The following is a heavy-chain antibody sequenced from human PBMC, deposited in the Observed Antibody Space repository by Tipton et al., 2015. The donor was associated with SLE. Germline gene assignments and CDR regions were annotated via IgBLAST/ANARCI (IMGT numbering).Heavy chain of an antibody. CDR3: ARAHFGMVPVYFDY. J-gene: IGHJ4*02. CDR2: INHSGST. D-gene: IGHD3-3*01. V-gene: IGHV4-34*01. Sequence: TLSLTCAVYGGSFSGYYWSWIRQPPGKGLEWIGEINHSGSTNYNPSLKSRVTISVDTSKNQFSLKLSSVTAADTAVYYCARAHFGMVPVYFDYWGQGTLVTVSS. CDR1: GGSFSGYY.